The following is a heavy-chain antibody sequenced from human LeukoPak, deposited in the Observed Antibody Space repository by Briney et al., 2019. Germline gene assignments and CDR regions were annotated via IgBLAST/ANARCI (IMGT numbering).Heavy chain of an antibody. CDR3: AREVLAHYYGSGSNQYFDY. CDR2: IIPILGIA. CDR1: GGTFSSYT. Sequence: SVKVSCKASGGTFSSYTISWVRQAPGQGLEWMRRIIPILGIANYAQKFQGRVTITADKSTSTAYMELSGLRSEDTAVYYCAREVLAHYYGSGSNQYFDYWGQGTLVTVSS. J-gene: IGHJ4*02. V-gene: IGHV1-69*04. D-gene: IGHD3-10*01.